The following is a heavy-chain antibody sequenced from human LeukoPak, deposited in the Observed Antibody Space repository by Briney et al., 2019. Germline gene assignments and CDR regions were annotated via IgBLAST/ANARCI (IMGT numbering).Heavy chain of an antibody. V-gene: IGHV4-4*07. CDR1: GGSISSYY. CDR3: AREEYNWNDVGWFDP. CDR2: IYTSGST. J-gene: IGHJ5*02. Sequence: SETLSLTCTVSGGSISSYYWSWIRQPAGKGLEWIGRIYTSGSTNYNPSLESRDTMSVDTSKNQFSLKLSSVTAADTAVYYCAREEYNWNDVGWFDPWGQGTLVTVSS. D-gene: IGHD1-1*01.